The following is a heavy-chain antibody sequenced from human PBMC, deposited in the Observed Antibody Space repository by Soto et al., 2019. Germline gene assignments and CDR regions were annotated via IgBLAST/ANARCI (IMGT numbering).Heavy chain of an antibody. CDR2: ISYDGSNK. D-gene: IGHD2-2*01. J-gene: IGHJ4*02. CDR3: ARAGYCSSTSCSILDY. Sequence: QVQLVESGGGVVQPGRSLRLSCAASGFTFSSYAMHWVRQAPGKGLEWVAVISYDGSNKYYADSVKGRFTISRDNSKNTLYLQMNSLRAEDTAVYYCARAGYCSSTSCSILDYWGQGTLVTVSS. CDR1: GFTFSSYA. V-gene: IGHV3-30-3*01.